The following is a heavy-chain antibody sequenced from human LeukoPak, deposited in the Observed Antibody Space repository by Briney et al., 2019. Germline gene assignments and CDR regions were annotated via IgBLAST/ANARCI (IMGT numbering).Heavy chain of an antibody. Sequence: GRSLRLSCAASGFTFSSYAMHWVRQAPGKGLEWVAVISYDGSNKYYADSVKGRFTISRDNSKNTLYLQMNSLRAEDTAVYYCARGAFGVVTTLFDYWGQGTLVTVSS. CDR3: ARGAFGVVTTLFDY. D-gene: IGHD3-3*01. V-gene: IGHV3-30-3*01. CDR1: GFTFSSYA. J-gene: IGHJ4*02. CDR2: ISYDGSNK.